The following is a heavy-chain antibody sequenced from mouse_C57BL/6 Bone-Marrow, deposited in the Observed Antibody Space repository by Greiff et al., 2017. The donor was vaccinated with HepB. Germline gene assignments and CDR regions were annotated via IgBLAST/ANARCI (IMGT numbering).Heavy chain of an antibody. J-gene: IGHJ4*01. D-gene: IGHD1-1*01. Sequence: QVQLQQSGAELVRPGTSVKVSCKASGYAFTNYLIEWVKQRPGKGLEWIGVINSGSGGTNSNETFKGKATLTADKSSSTAYMQHSSLTSEDSAVYFCARNYGSSYVYYYAMDYWGQGTSVTVSS. CDR1: GYAFTNYL. V-gene: IGHV1-54*01. CDR2: INSGSGGT. CDR3: ARNYGSSYVYYYAMDY.